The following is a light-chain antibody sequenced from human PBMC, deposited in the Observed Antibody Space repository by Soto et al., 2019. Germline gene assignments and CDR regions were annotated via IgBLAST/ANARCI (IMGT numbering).Light chain of an antibody. Sequence: DIHMTQFPSSVSASVGDRITITCRASQGINRWLAWYQQNLGKAPKLLIFDASSLQSGVPSRFSGSGSGTDFTLTISSLQPEDFATYYCQQANSFPLTFGGGTKVDIK. CDR1: QGINRW. CDR3: QQANSFPLT. CDR2: DAS. J-gene: IGKJ4*01. V-gene: IGKV1-12*01.